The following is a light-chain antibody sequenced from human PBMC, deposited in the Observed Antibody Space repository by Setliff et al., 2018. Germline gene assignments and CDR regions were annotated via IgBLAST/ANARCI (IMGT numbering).Light chain of an antibody. V-gene: IGLV3-21*02. CDR2: GNS. Sequence: SYELTQPPSVSVAPGETARITCGENNIGSDSVHWYQQKPGRAPVLVVYGNSDRPSGIPERFSGSKSANTATLTISRVEAGDEADYYCQVWHSSSDLDVFGTGTKVTVL. J-gene: IGLJ1*01. CDR1: NIGSDS. CDR3: QVWHSSSDLDV.